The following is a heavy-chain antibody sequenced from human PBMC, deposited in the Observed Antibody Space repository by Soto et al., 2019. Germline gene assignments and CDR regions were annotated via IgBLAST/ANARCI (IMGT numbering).Heavy chain of an antibody. D-gene: IGHD2-2*01. CDR1: GYTFTSYG. J-gene: IGHJ6*02. V-gene: IGHV1-18*01. CDR3: ARDLIVVVPAAIGYYGMDV. CDR2: ISAYNGNT. Sequence: GASVKVSCKASGYTFTSYGISWVRQAPGQGLEWMGWISAYNGNTNYAQKLQGRVTMTTDTSTSTAYMELRSLRSDDTAVYYCARDLIVVVPAAIGYYGMDVWGQGTTVTVSS.